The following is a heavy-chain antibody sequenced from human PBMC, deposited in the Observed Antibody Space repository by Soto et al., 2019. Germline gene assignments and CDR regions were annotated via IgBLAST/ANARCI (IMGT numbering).Heavy chain of an antibody. V-gene: IGHV4-59*01. CDR1: GGSSSSYY. CDR2: IYYSGST. CDR3: ARIEYSSSYYYYYYMDV. D-gene: IGHD6-6*01. Sequence: SETLSLTCTVSGGSSSSYYWSWIRQPPGKGLEWIGYIYYSGSTNYNPSLKSRVTISVDTSKNQFSLKLSSVTAADTAVYYCARIEYSSSYYYYYYMDVWGKGTTVTVSS. J-gene: IGHJ6*03.